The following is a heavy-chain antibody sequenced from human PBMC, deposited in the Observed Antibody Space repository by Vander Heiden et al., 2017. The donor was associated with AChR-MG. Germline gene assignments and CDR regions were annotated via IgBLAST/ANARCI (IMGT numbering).Heavy chain of an antibody. Sequence: QVQLVQSGAEVKKPGSSVKVSCKASGGTFRSSAISWVRQAAGQGCEWMEGIIPIFGTENDAQKFQGRVTITANESTSTADRELSSLRSEDTAVYYCARSSMVRGVESYYWGQGTLVTVSS. J-gene: IGHJ4*02. CDR1: GGTFRSSA. D-gene: IGHD3-10*01. CDR2: IIPIFGTE. V-gene: IGHV1-69*01. CDR3: ARSSMVRGVESYY.